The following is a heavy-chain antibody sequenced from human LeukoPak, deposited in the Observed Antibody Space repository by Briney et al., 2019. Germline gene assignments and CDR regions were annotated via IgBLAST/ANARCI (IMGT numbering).Heavy chain of an antibody. CDR3: ARVVVVVAFDY. CDR2: ISSSSSYI. V-gene: IGHV3-21*01. J-gene: IGHJ4*02. D-gene: IGHD2-15*01. Sequence: PGGSLRLSCAASGFTFSSYSMTWVRQAPGKGLEWVSSISSSSSYIYYADSAKGRFTISRDNAKNSLYLQMNSLRAEDTAVYYCARVVVVVAFDYWGQGTLVTVSS. CDR1: GFTFSSYS.